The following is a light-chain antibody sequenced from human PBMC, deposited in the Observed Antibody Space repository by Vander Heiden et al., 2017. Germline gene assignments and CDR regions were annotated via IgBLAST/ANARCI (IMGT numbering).Light chain of an antibody. V-gene: IGLV2-14*01. Sequence: QSALTPPVSVSGSPGQSLTISCTGTSSDVGAYNYVSWYQQHPGKAPKLMIYDVNNRPSGVSNRFSGSKSGNTASLTISGLQAEDEADYYCSSHTSTSALPYVFGTGTKVSVL. J-gene: IGLJ1*01. CDR3: SSHTSTSALPYV. CDR2: DVN. CDR1: SSDVGAYNY.